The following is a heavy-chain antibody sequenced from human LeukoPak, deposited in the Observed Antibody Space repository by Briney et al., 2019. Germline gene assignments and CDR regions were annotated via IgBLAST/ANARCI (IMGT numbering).Heavy chain of an antibody. D-gene: IGHD1/OR15-1a*01. Sequence: GASVEVSCKASGYTSTSHFMHWVRQAPGQGLEWMGIINPESGNTAYAQKFQGRVTMTGDTSTSTVYMELSSLRSEDTAMYYCAKDGNWNNVPGDYYYMDVWGKGTTVAVSS. V-gene: IGHV1-46*01. CDR3: AKDGNWNNVPGDYYYMDV. CDR2: INPESGNT. CDR1: GYTSTSHF. J-gene: IGHJ6*03.